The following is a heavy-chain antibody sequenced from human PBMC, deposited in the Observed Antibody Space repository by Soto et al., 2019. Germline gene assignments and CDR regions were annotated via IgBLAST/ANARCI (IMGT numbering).Heavy chain of an antibody. CDR2: IYPDDSDT. V-gene: IGHV5-51*01. CDR3: ARLAGEYIGRGFDY. D-gene: IGHD4-17*01. CDR1: GYTFTAHW. Sequence: GESLKISCKGSGYTFTAHWIAWVRQMPGKRLEWMGLIYPDDSDTRYSPSFQGQVTISADKSSNTAYLQWSSLKASDTAIYYCARLAGEYIGRGFDYWGQGTPVTVSS. J-gene: IGHJ4*02.